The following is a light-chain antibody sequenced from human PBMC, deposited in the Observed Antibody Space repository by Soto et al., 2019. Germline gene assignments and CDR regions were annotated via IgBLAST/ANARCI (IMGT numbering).Light chain of an antibody. J-gene: IGKJ5*01. CDR2: DAS. CDR3: QQRSNRIT. Sequence: IVMTQSPATLSVSPGGRATRSCRASQSVSSYLAWYQQKPGQAPRLLIYDASNRATGIPARFSGSGSGTDFTLTISSLEPEDFAVYYCQQRSNRITFGQGTRLEIK. V-gene: IGKV3-11*01. CDR1: QSVSSY.